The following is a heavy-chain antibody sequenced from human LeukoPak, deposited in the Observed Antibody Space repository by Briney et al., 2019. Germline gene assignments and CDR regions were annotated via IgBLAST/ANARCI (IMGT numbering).Heavy chain of an antibody. V-gene: IGHV3-23*01. Sequence: GGSLRLSCAASGFTFGTYAMYWVRQSSRKGPEWVSAISPDGRRTYYADSVKGRFTISRDNSKNTLYLQLNNLRTGGTAIYYCAKEGGIVVAGDHWGQGTLVTVSS. CDR3: AKEGGIVVAGDH. D-gene: IGHD1-26*01. CDR1: GFTFGTYA. CDR2: ISPDGRRT. J-gene: IGHJ4*02.